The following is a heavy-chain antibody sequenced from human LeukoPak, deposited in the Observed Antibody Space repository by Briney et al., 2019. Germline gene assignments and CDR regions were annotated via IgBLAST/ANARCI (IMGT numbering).Heavy chain of an antibody. CDR1: GFTVSTYW. D-gene: IGHD1-26*01. J-gene: IGHJ4*02. CDR2: ISNSGRT. V-gene: IGHV3-23*01. CDR3: AKESPYAVGGTGRIYYFDY. Sequence: PAGGSLRLSCAASGFTVSTYWLSWVRQAPGKGLEWVSAISNSGRTYYADSVKGRFTISRDNSKNTLHLQMNSLRAEDTAVYYCAKESPYAVGGTGRIYYFDYWGQGALVTVSS.